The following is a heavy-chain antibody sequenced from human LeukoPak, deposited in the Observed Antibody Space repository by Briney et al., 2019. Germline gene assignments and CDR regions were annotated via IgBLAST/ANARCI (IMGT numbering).Heavy chain of an antibody. V-gene: IGHV5-51*01. CDR2: IYPGDSDT. CDR3: ARRTYSYGDC. Sequence: GESLKISCKASGYSFNTYWIGWVRQVPGKGLEWMGIIYPGDSDTRYSPSFRGHVTISVDKSISTAYLQWSSLRASDTAMYYCARRTYSYGDCWGQGTLVTVSS. D-gene: IGHD5-18*01. CDR1: GYSFNTYW. J-gene: IGHJ4*02.